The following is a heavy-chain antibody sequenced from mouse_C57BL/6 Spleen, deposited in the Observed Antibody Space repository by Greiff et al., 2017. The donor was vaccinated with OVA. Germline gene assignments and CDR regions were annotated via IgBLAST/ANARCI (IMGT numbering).Heavy chain of an antibody. Sequence: VQLQQPGAELVKPGASVKLSCKASGYTFTSYWMQWVKQRPGQGLAWIGEIDPSDSYTNYNQQFKGKATLTVDTSSSTAYMQLSSLTSEDSAVYYGASGDYGSSYDWYFDVWGTGTTVTVSS. J-gene: IGHJ1*03. V-gene: IGHV1-50*01. CDR1: GYTFTSYW. D-gene: IGHD1-1*01. CDR3: ASGDYGSSYDWYFDV. CDR2: IDPSDSYT.